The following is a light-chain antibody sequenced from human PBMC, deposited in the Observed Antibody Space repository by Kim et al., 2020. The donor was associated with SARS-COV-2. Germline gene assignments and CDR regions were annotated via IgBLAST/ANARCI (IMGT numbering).Light chain of an antibody. J-gene: IGKJ1*01. CDR2: GAS. V-gene: IGKV3-15*01. CDR1: QSISSN. CDR3: QQYHNWPPWT. Sequence: SPGERATLSCRASQSISSNLAWYQQKPGQAPRLLIYGASTRATAIPARFSGSGSGTEFTLTISSLQSEDFAVYYCQQYHNWPPWTFGQGTKVDIK.